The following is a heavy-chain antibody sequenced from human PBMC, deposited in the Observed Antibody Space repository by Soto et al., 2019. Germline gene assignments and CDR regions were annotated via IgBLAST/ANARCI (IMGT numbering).Heavy chain of an antibody. CDR2: IIPIFGTA. D-gene: IGHD6-6*01. V-gene: IGHV1-69*06. CDR3: AREPCSSSSDTYGMDV. Sequence: QVQLVQSGAEVKKPGSSVKVSCKASGGTFSSYAISWVRQAPGQGLERMGGIIPIFGTANYAQKFQGRVTITADKSTSTAYMKLSSLRSEDTAVYYCAREPCSSSSDTYGMDVWGQGTTVTVSS. J-gene: IGHJ6*02. CDR1: GGTFSSYA.